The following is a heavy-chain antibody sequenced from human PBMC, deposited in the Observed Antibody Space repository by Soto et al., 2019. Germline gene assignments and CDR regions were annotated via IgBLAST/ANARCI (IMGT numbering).Heavy chain of an antibody. CDR2: ISADNGST. D-gene: IGHD3-10*01. CDR3: ARDRGWFGELLYPQGYYYGMDV. J-gene: IGHJ6*02. V-gene: IGHV1-18*01. CDR1: GYTFTSYG. Sequence: ASVKVSCKASGYTFTSYGVSWVRQAPGQGLEWMGWISADNGSTNYAQKLQDRVTMTTDTSTSTAYMELRSLRSDDTAVYYCARDRGWFGELLYPQGYYYGMDVWGQGTTVTVSS.